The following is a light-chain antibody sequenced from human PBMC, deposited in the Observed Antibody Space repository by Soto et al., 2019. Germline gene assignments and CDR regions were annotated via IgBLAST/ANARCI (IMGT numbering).Light chain of an antibody. CDR2: DVS. V-gene: IGLV2-14*01. Sequence: QSVLAQPASVSGSPGQSITISCTGTSSDVGGYNYVSWYQQHPGKATKFMIYDVSNRPSGVSNRFSGSKSGKTASLTISGLQAEDEADYYCCSYTTSNTRQIVFGTGTKVTVL. J-gene: IGLJ1*01. CDR3: CSYTTSNTRQIV. CDR1: SSDVGGYNY.